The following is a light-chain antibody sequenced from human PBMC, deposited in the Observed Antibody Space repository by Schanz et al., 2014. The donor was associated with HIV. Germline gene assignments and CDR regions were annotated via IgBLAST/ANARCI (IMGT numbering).Light chain of an antibody. CDR2: GNN. V-gene: IGLV1-40*01. CDR3: QSFDSSLNGVV. J-gene: IGLJ3*02. Sequence: QSVLTQPPSVSGAPGQRVSISCTGTTSNIGAGYDVHWYLQLPGSAPKLLIYGNNNRPSGVPDRFSGSKSGTSASLAITGLQAEDEADYFCQSFDSSLNGVVFGGGTKLTVL. CDR1: TSNIGAGYD.